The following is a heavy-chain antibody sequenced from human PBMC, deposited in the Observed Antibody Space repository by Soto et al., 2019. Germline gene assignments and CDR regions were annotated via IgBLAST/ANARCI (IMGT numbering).Heavy chain of an antibody. CDR2: IIPIFGTA. D-gene: IGHD2-2*01. V-gene: IGHV1-69*13. CDR3: ASRLGDIVVVPAARGKGIGYYYYYYGMDV. Sequence: SVKVSCKASGGTFSSYAISWVRQAPGQGLEWMGGIIPIFGTANYAQKFQGRVTITADESTSTAYMELSSLRSEDTAVYYCASRLGDIVVVPAARGKGIGYYYYYYGMDVWGQGTTVTVSS. CDR1: GGTFSSYA. J-gene: IGHJ6*02.